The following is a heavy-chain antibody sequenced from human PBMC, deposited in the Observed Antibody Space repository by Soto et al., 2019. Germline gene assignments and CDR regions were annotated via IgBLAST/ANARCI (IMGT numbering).Heavy chain of an antibody. CDR2: ISGSGGST. Sequence: GGSLRLSCAASGFTFSSYAMSWVRQAPGKGLEWVSAISGSGGSTYYADSVKGRFTISRDNSKNTLYLQMNSLRAEDTAVYYCAKDGKEGVDIVVVPAANSYYYMDVWGKGTTVTVSS. CDR1: GFTFSSYA. CDR3: AKDGKEGVDIVVVPAANSYYYMDV. J-gene: IGHJ6*03. V-gene: IGHV3-23*01. D-gene: IGHD2-2*03.